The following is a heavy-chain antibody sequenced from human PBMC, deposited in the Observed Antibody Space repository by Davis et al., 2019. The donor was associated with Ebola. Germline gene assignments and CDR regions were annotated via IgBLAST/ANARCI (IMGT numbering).Heavy chain of an antibody. CDR2: IYYSGST. D-gene: IGHD3-9*01. J-gene: IGHJ4*02. CDR3: ARDILTGSDY. Sequence: MPGGSLRLSCTVSGGSISSYYWSWIRQPPGKGLEWIGYIYYSGSTNYNPSLKSRVTISVDTSKNQFSLKLSSVTAADTAVYYCARDILTGSDYWGQGTLVTVSS. CDR1: GGSISSYY. V-gene: IGHV4-59*12.